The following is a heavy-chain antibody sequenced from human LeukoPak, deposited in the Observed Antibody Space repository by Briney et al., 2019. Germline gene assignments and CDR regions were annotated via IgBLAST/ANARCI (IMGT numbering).Heavy chain of an antibody. J-gene: IGHJ6*03. CDR1: GFTFSSYG. Sequence: GGSLRLSCAASGFTFSSYGMHWVRQAPGKGLEWVAFIRYDGSNKYYADSVKGRFTISRDNSKNTLYLQMNSLRAEDTAVYYCAKSASSYCSSTSCSTQDDYYYYYMDVWGKGTTVTVSS. CDR2: IRYDGSNK. V-gene: IGHV3-30*02. CDR3: AKSASSYCSSTSCSTQDDYYYYYMDV. D-gene: IGHD2-2*01.